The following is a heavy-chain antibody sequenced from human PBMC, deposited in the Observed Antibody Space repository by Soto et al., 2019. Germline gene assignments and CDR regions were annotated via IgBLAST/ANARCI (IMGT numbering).Heavy chain of an antibody. CDR2: ISSSSYI. CDR1: GFTFSSYS. V-gene: IGHV3-21*01. Sequence: GGSLRLSCAASGFTFSSYSMNWVRQAPGKGLEWVSSISSSSYIYYADSVKGRFTISRDNAKNSLYLQMNSLRAEDTAVYYCARDPLIVVVPAHYYYGMDVWGQGTTVTVSS. CDR3: ARDPLIVVVPAHYYYGMDV. J-gene: IGHJ6*02. D-gene: IGHD2-2*01.